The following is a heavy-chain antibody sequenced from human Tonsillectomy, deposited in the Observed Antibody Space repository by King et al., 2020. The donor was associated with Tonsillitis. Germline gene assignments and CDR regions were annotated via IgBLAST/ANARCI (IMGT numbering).Heavy chain of an antibody. CDR3: ARVLIAAAGLYYYGMDV. CDR1: GYTFIGYD. Sequence: VQLVQSGAEVKKPGASVKVSCKASGYTFIGYDIHWVRQAPGQGLEWMGRINPNSGGTKYAQQFQGRVTMTTDTSISTAYMELSRLKSDDTAVYYCARVLIAAAGLYYYGMDVWGQGTTVTVSS. D-gene: IGHD6-13*01. CDR2: INPNSGGT. J-gene: IGHJ6*02. V-gene: IGHV1-2*02.